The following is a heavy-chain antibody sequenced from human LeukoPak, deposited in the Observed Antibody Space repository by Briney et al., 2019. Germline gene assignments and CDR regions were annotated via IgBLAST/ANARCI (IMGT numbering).Heavy chain of an antibody. Sequence: PGGSLRLSCAASGFNFGSYAMHWVRQAPDKGLQRVAVIWYDGSNKYYADSVKGRFTISRDNSKSTVFLQMNSLRIEDTGVYYCARGAHYGGNSPDYWGQGTLVTVSS. D-gene: IGHD4-23*01. V-gene: IGHV3-30*04. J-gene: IGHJ4*02. CDR3: ARGAHYGGNSPDY. CDR2: IWYDGSNK. CDR1: GFNFGSYA.